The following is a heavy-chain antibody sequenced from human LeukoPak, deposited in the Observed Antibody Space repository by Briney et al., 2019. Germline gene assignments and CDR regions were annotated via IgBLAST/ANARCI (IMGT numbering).Heavy chain of an antibody. CDR2: IYPGDSDT. CDR3: ARRGKARGEYSSSSYYMDV. CDR1: GYSFTSYW. J-gene: IGHJ6*03. D-gene: IGHD6-6*01. V-gene: IGHV5-51*01. Sequence: GESLKISCKGSGYSFTSYWIGWVRQMPGKGLEWMGIIYPGDSDTRYSPSFQGQVTISADKSISTAYLQWSSLKASDTAMYYCARRGKARGEYSSSSYYMDVWGKGTTVTVSS.